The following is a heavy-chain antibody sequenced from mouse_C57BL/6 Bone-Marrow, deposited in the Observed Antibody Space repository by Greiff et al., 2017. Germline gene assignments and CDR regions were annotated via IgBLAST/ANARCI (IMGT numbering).Heavy chain of an antibody. D-gene: IGHD1-1*01. CDR3: AREGFYYGSSYAMDY. CDR2: IYPGSGCT. V-gene: IGHV1-55*01. Sequence: QVQLQQPGAELVKPGASVKMSCKASGYTFTSYWITWVKQRPGQGLEWIGDIYPGSGCTNYNEKFKSKATLTVDTSSSTAYMQLSSLTSEDSAVYYCAREGFYYGSSYAMDYWGQGTSVTVSS. J-gene: IGHJ4*01. CDR1: GYTFTSYW.